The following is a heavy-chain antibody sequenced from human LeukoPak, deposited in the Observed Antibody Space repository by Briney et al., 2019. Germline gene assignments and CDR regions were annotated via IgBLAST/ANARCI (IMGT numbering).Heavy chain of an antibody. CDR2: IYPGDSDT. V-gene: IGHV5-51*01. CDR3: ARVSGSGSYYDASYYYFDY. CDR1: GHSFVRYW. D-gene: IGHD3-10*01. J-gene: IGHJ4*02. Sequence: GESLKISCRGSGHSFVRYWRAWVRQIPGQGLRWMGIIYPGDSDTRYRTSFEGQVTISGDKFLTTAYLQWSSLKASETAMYYCARVSGSGSYYDASYYYFDYWGQGTLVTVSS.